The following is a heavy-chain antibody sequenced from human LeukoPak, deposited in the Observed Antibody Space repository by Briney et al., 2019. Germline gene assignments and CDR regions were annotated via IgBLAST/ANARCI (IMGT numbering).Heavy chain of an antibody. J-gene: IGHJ4*02. CDR2: ISSSSSYT. Sequence: GGSLRLSCAASGFTFSDYYMRWLRQAPGKGLEWVSYISSSSSYTNYADSVKGRFTISRDNAKNSLYLQMNSLRAEDTAVYYCAREGSVVVPHYYFDYWGQGTLVTVSS. CDR3: AREGSVVVPHYYFDY. CDR1: GFTFSDYY. V-gene: IGHV3-11*06. D-gene: IGHD2-2*01.